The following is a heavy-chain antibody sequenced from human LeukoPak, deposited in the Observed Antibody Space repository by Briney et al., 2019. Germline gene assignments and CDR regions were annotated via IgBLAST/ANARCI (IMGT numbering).Heavy chain of an antibody. CDR2: IYHTGGA. J-gene: IGHJ4*02. CDR1: GVPIASHSW. Sequence: SETLSLTCAVSGVPIASHSWWSWVRQPPGKGLEWIGEIYHTGGADYKPSLKSRVTMSVDTSNNHFSLKLTSVTAADTAVYFCAYNRDFALDNWGPGTLGPVSS. V-gene: IGHV4/OR15-8*01. CDR3: AYNRDFALDN. D-gene: IGHD1-14*01.